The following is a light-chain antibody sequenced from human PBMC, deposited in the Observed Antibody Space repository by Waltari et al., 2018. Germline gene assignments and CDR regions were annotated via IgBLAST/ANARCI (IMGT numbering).Light chain of an antibody. V-gene: IGLV4-69*01. J-gene: IGLJ3*02. CDR3: QTGGHGTWV. CDR1: SGHSSNI. CDR2: GNSDGSH. Sequence: QLVLTQSPSASASLGASVKLTCTLSSGHSSNIIAWHQQQPEKGPRYLMKGNSDGSHSKGDEIPDRFSGSSSGAERYLTISSLQSEDEADYYCQTGGHGTWVFGGGTKLTVL.